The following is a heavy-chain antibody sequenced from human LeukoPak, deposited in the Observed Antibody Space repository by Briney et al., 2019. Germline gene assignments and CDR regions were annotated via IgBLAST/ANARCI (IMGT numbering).Heavy chain of an antibody. J-gene: IGHJ4*02. CDR3: VQGWRDN. V-gene: IGHV3-7*01. CDR2: INQDSSEK. D-gene: IGHD2-15*01. Sequence: GGSLRLSCVASGITFSNYWMSWVRQAPGKGLEWVANINQDSSEKYYVDSVKGRFTISRDNAKNSLYLQLNTLRPEDTAVYYCVQGWRDNWGQGTLVTVSS. CDR1: GITFSNYW.